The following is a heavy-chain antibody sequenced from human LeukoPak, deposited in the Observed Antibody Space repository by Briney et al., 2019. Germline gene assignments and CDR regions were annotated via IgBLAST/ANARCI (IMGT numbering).Heavy chain of an antibody. V-gene: IGHV4-34*01. CDR3: ARSSVRCSSTSCYNVWFDP. D-gene: IGHD2-2*02. Sequence: SETLSLTCAVYGGSFSGYYWSWIRQPPGKGLEWIGEINHSGSTNYNPSLKSRVTISVDTSKNQFSLKLSSLTAADTAVYYCARSSVRCSSTSCYNVWFDPWGQGTLVTVSS. J-gene: IGHJ5*02. CDR1: GGSFSGYY. CDR2: INHSGST.